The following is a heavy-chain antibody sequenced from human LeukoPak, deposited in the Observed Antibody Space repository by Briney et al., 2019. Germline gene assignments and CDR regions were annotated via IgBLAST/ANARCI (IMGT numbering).Heavy chain of an antibody. CDR2: IYHSGST. D-gene: IGHD3-3*01. CDR3: ARHPIRNYDFWSGY. CDR1: GYSISSGYY. V-gene: IGHV4-38-2*01. Sequence: SETLSLTCAVSGYSISSGYYWGWIRQPPGKGLEWIGSIYHSGSTYYNPSLKSRVPISVDTSKNQFSLKLSSVTAADTAVYYCARHPIRNYDFWSGYWGQGTLVTVSS. J-gene: IGHJ4*02.